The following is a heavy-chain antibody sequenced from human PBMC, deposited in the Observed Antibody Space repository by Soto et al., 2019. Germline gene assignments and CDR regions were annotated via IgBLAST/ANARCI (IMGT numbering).Heavy chain of an antibody. D-gene: IGHD6-13*01. CDR3: AKDGIAAAGYYFDY. Sequence: PVGSLRLSCAASGFTFRSHGMSWVRQAPGKGLEWVSAISGSGGSTYYADSVKGRFTISRDNSKNTLYLQMNSLRAEDTAVYYCAKDGIAAAGYYFDYWGQGTLVTVSS. J-gene: IGHJ4*02. V-gene: IGHV3-23*01. CDR2: ISGSGGST. CDR1: GFTFRSHG.